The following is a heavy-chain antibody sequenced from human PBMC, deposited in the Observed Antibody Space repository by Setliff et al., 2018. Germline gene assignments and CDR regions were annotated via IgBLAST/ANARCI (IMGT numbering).Heavy chain of an antibody. J-gene: IGHJ4*02. V-gene: IGHV1-69*13. CDR2: IIPIFGTA. Sequence: SVKVSCKASGGTFSSYAISWVRQAPGQGLEWMGGIIPIFGTANYAQKFQGRVTITADESTSTAYMELSSLRSEDTAVYYCASSRDYNFWSDYYSPLDYWGQGTLVTVSS. D-gene: IGHD3-3*01. CDR1: GGTFSSYA. CDR3: ASSRDYNFWSDYYSPLDY.